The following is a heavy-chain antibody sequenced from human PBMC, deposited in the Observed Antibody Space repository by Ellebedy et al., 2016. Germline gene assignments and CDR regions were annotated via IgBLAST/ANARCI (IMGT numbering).Heavy chain of an antibody. CDR2: ITPNSGNP. Sequence: ASVKVSCKASGYTFINHAIHWVRQAPGQGLEWMGWITPNSGNPMSARGFTGRFVFSLDSSVSTAYLQISSLKADDTAVYYCAREQKLGYGYDIWGQGTMVAVSS. J-gene: IGHJ3*02. CDR1: GYTFINHA. D-gene: IGHD5-18*01. V-gene: IGHV7-4-1*02. CDR3: AREQKLGYGYDI.